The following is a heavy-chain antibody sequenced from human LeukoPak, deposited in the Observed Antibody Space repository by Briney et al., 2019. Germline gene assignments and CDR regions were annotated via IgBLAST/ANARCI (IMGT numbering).Heavy chain of an antibody. CDR2: ISGSGGST. CDR1: GFTFSSYA. CDR3: AKASGIAVMEGMGV. D-gene: IGHD6-13*01. V-gene: IGHV3-23*01. Sequence: GGSLRLSCAASGFTFSSYAMSWVRQAPGKGLEWVSAISGSGGSTYYADSVKGRFTISRDNSKNTLYLQMNSLRAEDTAVYYCAKASGIAVMEGMGVWGQGTTVTVSS. J-gene: IGHJ6*02.